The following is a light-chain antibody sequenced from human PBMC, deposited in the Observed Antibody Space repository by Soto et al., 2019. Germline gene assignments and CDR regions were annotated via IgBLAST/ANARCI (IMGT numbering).Light chain of an antibody. J-gene: IGKJ3*01. CDR2: AAS. CDR3: QQLNSYPPLFT. CDR1: QGISSY. Sequence: IQLTQSPSSLSASVGDRVTITCRASQGISSYLAWYQQKPGKAPKLLIYAASTLQSGVPSRFSGSGSGTDFILTISSLQPEDFATYYCQQLNSYPPLFTFGPGTKVDIK. V-gene: IGKV1-9*01.